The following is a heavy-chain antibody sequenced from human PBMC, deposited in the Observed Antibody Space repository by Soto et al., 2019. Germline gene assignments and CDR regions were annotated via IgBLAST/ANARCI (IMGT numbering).Heavy chain of an antibody. J-gene: IGHJ6*02. CDR3: ARGGPPHRKPIEVAAHTYYYYYGMDV. CDR1: GGSFSGYY. CDR2: INHSGST. Sequence: PSETLSLTCAVYGGSFSGYYWSWIRQPPGKGLEWIGEINHSGSTNYNPSLKSRVTISVDTSKNQFSLKLSSVTAADTAVYYCARGGPPHRKPIEVAAHTYYYYYGMDVWGQGTTVTVSS. V-gene: IGHV4-34*01. D-gene: IGHD6-19*01.